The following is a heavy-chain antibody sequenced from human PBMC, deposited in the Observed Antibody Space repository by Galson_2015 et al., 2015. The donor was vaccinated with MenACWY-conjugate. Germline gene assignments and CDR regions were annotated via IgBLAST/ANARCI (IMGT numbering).Heavy chain of an antibody. V-gene: IGHV3-21*01. CDR1: GFTFNTYG. CDR3: ARDRVATALMGAFVN. Sequence: SLRLSCATSGFTFNTYGMHWVRQAPGKGLEWVSSITSSTTSMYYADSVKGRFTFSRDNAKNSLYLQMNSLRAEDTAMYYCARDRVATALMGAFVNWGQGTLVTVSS. J-gene: IGHJ4*02. CDR2: ITSSTTSM. D-gene: IGHD2-21*02.